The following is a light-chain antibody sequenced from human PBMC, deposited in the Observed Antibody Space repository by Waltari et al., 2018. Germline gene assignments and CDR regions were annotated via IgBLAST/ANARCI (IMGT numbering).Light chain of an antibody. J-gene: IGLJ7*01. V-gene: IGLV6-57*02. CDR3: QSYDSSNQAV. CDR2: EDY. Sequence: QRRPDNAPSTVICEDYQRPSGVPDLFSGSIDSSSNSASLTLSGLKTEDEADYYCQSYDSSNQAVFGGGTQLTVL.